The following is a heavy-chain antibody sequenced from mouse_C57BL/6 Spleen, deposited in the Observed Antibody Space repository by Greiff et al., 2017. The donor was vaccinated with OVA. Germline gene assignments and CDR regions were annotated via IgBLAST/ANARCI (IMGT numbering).Heavy chain of an antibody. D-gene: IGHD1-1*01. V-gene: IGHV5-17*01. CDR1: GFTFSDYG. CDR3: ARGMITTVPFAY. CDR2: ISSGSSTI. Sequence: DVMLVESGGGLVKPGGSLKLSCAASGFTFSDYGMHWVRQAPEKGLEWVAYISSGSSTIYYADTVKGRFTISRDNAKNTLFLQMTSLRSEDTAMYYCARGMITTVPFAYWGQGTLVTVSA. J-gene: IGHJ3*01.